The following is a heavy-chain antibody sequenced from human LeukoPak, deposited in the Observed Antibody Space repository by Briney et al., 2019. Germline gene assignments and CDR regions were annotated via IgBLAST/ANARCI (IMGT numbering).Heavy chain of an antibody. V-gene: IGHV1-46*01. CDR1: GGTFSSYA. Sequence: ASVKVSCKASGGTFSSYAISWVRQAPGQGLEWMGIINPSGGSTSYAQKFQGRVTMTRDTSTSTVYMELSSLRSEDTAVYYCARDEGGNGFDPWGQGTLVTVSS. CDR3: ARDEGGNGFDP. CDR2: INPSGGST. J-gene: IGHJ5*02.